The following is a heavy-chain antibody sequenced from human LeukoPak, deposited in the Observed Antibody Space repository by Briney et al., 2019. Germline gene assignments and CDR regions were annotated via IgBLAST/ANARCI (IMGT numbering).Heavy chain of an antibody. CDR1: GFNFSDYY. V-gene: IGHV3-11*06. Sequence: GGSLRLSCAASGFNFSDYYMTWIRQAPGKGLEWISYISGSSTYTNDADSVKGRFTISRDNAKNSLYLQMNSLRAEDTAVYYCARHLWTTMVKYYFDYWGQGTLVTVSS. CDR2: ISGSSTYT. CDR3: ARHLWTTMVKYYFDY. D-gene: IGHD5-18*01. J-gene: IGHJ4*02.